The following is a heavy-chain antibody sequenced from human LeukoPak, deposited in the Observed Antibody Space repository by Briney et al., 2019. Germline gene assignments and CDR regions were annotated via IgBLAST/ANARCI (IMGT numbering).Heavy chain of an antibody. CDR3: ARARRSNGAAAGTGYIDS. J-gene: IGHJ4*02. V-gene: IGHV4-59*01. CDR2: IHYTGTT. CDR1: DGSISTYY. Sequence: SETLSLTCAVSDGSISTYYWTWIRQSPGKGLEWIGFIHYTGTTSYNPSLKSRLTISVDTSKDLFSLGLDSVTAADTAIYFCARARRSNGAAAGTGYIDSWGQGTLVTVSS. D-gene: IGHD6-13*01.